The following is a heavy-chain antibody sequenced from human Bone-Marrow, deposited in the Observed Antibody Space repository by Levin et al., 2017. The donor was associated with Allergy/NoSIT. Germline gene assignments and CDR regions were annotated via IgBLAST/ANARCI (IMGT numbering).Heavy chain of an antibody. CDR2: IEKDGNEM. J-gene: IGHJ4*02. D-gene: IGHD6-19*01. Sequence: GESLKISCAASGFTFNLYWMNWIRQAPGRGLEWVANIEKDGNEMHYVDSVEGRFTISRDNAKNVLYLEMSSLRVEDTALYYCGTDVGIAVADRNYWGQGVLVTVSS. CDR1: GFTFNLYW. CDR3: GTDVGIAVADRNY. V-gene: IGHV3-7*01.